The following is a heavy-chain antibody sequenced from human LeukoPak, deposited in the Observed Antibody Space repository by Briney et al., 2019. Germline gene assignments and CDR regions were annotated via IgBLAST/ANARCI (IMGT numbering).Heavy chain of an antibody. J-gene: IGHJ4*02. CDR3: ARDAGRKDDY. Sequence: GGSLRLSCAASGFTCGNCWMTWVRQAPGKGLEWVANIKHDGSEKYYVDSVKGRFTISRDNAKNSLYLQMNSLRAEDTAVYYCARDAGRKDDYWGQGTLVTVSS. CDR1: GFTCGNCW. V-gene: IGHV3-7*01. CDR2: IKHDGSEK.